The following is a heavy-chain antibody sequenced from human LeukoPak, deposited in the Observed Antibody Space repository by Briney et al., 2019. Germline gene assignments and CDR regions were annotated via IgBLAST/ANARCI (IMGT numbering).Heavy chain of an antibody. CDR2: ISGSGGST. CDR3: AKATPGVTANHVEY. Sequence: PGGSLRLSSAASGFTFSSYAMSWFRQAPGKGLEWVPAISGSGGSTYYADSVKGRFTISRDNSKNTLYLQMNSLRAEDTAVYYCAKATPGVTANHVEYWGQGTLVTVSS. J-gene: IGHJ4*02. V-gene: IGHV3-23*01. D-gene: IGHD2-21*02. CDR1: GFTFSSYA.